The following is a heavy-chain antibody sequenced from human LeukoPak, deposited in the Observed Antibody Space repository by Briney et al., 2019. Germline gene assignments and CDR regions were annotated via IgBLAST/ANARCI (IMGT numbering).Heavy chain of an antibody. CDR3: ARGAPAYYYDSSGPLNDY. D-gene: IGHD3-22*01. J-gene: IGHJ4*02. Sequence: SETLSLTCTVSGGSISNYYWSWIRQPPGKGLEWIGYIYYSGSTNSNPSLNSRATISIDTSKSQFSLKLRSVTAADTAVYYCARGAPAYYYDSSGPLNDYWGQGTLVTVSS. CDR2: IYYSGST. CDR1: GGSISNYY. V-gene: IGHV4-59*01.